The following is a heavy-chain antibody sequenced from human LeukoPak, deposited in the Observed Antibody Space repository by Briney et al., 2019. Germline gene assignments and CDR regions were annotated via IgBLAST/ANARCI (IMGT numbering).Heavy chain of an antibody. D-gene: IGHD3-16*01. CDR3: AKDKIWGEDYFDY. CDR1: GFTFSNYG. J-gene: IGHJ4*02. Sequence: GGSLRLSCAASGFTFSNYGMHWVRQAPGKGLKWVAFIRYDGTTQYYADSVKSRFTISRDNSKNTLYLQMNSLRAEDTAIYYCAKDKIWGEDYFDYWGQGTLVTVSS. V-gene: IGHV3-30*02. CDR2: IRYDGTTQ.